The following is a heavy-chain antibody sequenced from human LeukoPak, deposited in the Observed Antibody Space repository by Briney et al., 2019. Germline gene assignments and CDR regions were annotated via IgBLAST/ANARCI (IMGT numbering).Heavy chain of an antibody. CDR1: GFTFSSYA. CDR3: ARDTSGYCSTSRCYGSWYFDL. J-gene: IGHJ2*01. Sequence: KPGRSLTLSCAASGFTFSSYAMHWVRQAPGKGLEWEAVISYDGSNKYYADSVKGRFTIYRDNSKDSLYLQMNRLGTEDTAVYYSARDTSGYCSTSRCYGSWYFDLWGRGTLVTVSS. V-gene: IGHV3-30*14. D-gene: IGHD2-2*01. CDR2: ISYDGSNK.